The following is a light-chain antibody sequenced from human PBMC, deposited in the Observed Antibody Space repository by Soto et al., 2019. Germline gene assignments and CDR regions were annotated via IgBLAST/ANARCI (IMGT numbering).Light chain of an antibody. Sequence: SYELTQPSSVSVSPGQTARFTCSGDVLAKKYARWFQQKPVQAPVLLIYNDSERPSGIPERFSGSGSGTTVTLTISGAQVEDEADYYCYSAAGIDLVVFGGGTKVTVL. J-gene: IGLJ2*01. CDR2: NDS. CDR3: YSAAGIDLVV. CDR1: VLAKKY. V-gene: IGLV3-27*01.